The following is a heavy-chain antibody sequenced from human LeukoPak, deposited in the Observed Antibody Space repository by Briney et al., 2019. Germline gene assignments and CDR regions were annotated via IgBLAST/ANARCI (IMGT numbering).Heavy chain of an antibody. D-gene: IGHD3-10*01. CDR3: ARGIHGAGDY. Sequence: PGGSLRLSCAASGFTFSSYSMNWVRQAPGKGLEWVSYISSSSSTIYYADSVKGRFTISRDNSKNTLFLQMTSLRAEDTAIYYCARGIHGAGDYWGQGVLVAVSS. CDR2: ISSSSSTI. CDR1: GFTFSSYS. J-gene: IGHJ4*02. V-gene: IGHV3-48*01.